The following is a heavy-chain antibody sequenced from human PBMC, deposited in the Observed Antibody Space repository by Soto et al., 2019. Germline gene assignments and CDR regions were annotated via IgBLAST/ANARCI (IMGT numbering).Heavy chain of an antibody. CDR3: ASFDNTSPGWFDP. D-gene: IGHD1-20*01. CDR1: GGSINSGGYF. CDR2: IYHSGIT. J-gene: IGHJ5*02. Sequence: ASETLSLTXSVSGGSINSGGYFWSWIRQHPGKGLECIGYIYHSGITYYNPSLKSRVTISVDTSKNEFSLQLRSVTAADTAVYFCASFDNTSPGWFDPWGQGTLVTVSS. V-gene: IGHV4-31*02.